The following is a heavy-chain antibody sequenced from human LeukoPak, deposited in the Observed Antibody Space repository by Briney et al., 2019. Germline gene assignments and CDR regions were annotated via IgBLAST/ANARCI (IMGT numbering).Heavy chain of an antibody. J-gene: IGHJ4*02. CDR1: GIAFSGYS. CDR2: ISSRTYI. Sequence: GGSLRLSCEASGIAFSGYSMNWVRQAPGGSLEWVSSISSRTYIYYADSVKGRFTVSRDNAKNSLYLQMNSLRAEDTALYYCTKMRRGGDGLDIWGQGTLVTVSA. CDR3: TKMRRGGDGLDI. V-gene: IGHV3-21*04. D-gene: IGHD2-21*02.